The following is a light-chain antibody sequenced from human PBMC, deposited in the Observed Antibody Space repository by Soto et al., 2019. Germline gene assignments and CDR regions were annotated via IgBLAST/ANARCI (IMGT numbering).Light chain of an antibody. J-gene: IGLJ2*01. CDR1: SSNIGNNY. CDR3: GTWDSSLSLVV. V-gene: IGLV1-51*01. Sequence: QSVLTQPPSVSAAPGQKVTISCSGSSSNIGNNYVSWYQQLPGTAPKLLIYDNNKRPSGIPDRFSGSKSGTSATLGITGLQTGDEADYYCGTWDSSLSLVVFGGRTKVTVL. CDR2: DNN.